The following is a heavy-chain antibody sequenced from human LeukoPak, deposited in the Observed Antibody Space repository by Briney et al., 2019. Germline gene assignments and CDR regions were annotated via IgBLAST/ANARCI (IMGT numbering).Heavy chain of an antibody. Sequence: GASVKVSCKASGYTFTSYYMHWVRQAPGQGLEWMGIINPSGGSTSYAQKFQGSVTMTRDTSTSTVYMELSSLRSEDTAVYYCAREGNRGYSYGPRYYYYGMDVWGQGTTVTVSS. J-gene: IGHJ6*02. CDR3: AREGNRGYSYGPRYYYYGMDV. CDR2: INPSGGST. D-gene: IGHD5-18*01. CDR1: GYTFTSYY. V-gene: IGHV1-46*01.